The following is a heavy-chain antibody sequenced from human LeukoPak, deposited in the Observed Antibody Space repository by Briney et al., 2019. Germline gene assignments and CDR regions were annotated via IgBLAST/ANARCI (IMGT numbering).Heavy chain of an antibody. D-gene: IGHD1-26*01. CDR3: ASHQGGSYSLAWFDP. CDR1: GFTFSSYG. J-gene: IGHJ5*02. Sequence: GGSLRLSCAASGFTFSSYGMSWVRQAPGKGLEWVSGINWNGGSTGYADSVKGRFTISRDNAKNSLYLQMNSLRAEDTALYYCASHQGGSYSLAWFDPWGQGTLVTVSS. V-gene: IGHV3-20*04. CDR2: INWNGGST.